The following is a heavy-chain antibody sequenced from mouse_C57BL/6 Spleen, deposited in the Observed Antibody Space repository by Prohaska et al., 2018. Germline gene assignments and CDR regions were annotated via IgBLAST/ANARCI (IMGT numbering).Heavy chain of an antibody. D-gene: IGHD2-1*01. CDR1: GFTFSGFW. CDR3: MRYGNYWYFDV. CDR2: IHSDGSAI. V-gene: IGHV11-2*01. J-gene: IGHJ1*03. Sequence: EVQLLETGGGLVQPGGSRGLSCEGSGFTFSGFWMSWVRQTHGKTLEWIGDIHSDGSAINYAPSIKDRFTIFRDNDKSTLYLQMSNVRSEDTATYFCMRYGNYWYFDVWGTGTTVTVSS.